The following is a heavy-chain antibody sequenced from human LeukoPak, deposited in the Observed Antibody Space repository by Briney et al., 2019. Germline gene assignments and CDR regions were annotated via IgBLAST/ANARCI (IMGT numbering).Heavy chain of an antibody. CDR1: GGSISSGGYS. V-gene: IGHV4-30-2*01. CDR2: IYHSGST. Sequence: SQTLSLTCAVSGGSISSGGYSWSWIRQPPGKGLEWIGYIYHSGSTYYNPSLKSRVTISVDRSKNQFSLKLSSVTAADTAVYYCAGYSGYDKGNYYYYYGMGVWGQGTTVTVSS. J-gene: IGHJ6*02. CDR3: AGYSGYDKGNYYYYYGMGV. D-gene: IGHD5-12*01.